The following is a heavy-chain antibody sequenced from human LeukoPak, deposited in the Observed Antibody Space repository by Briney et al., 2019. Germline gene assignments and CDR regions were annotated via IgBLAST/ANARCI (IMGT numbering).Heavy chain of an antibody. CDR2: INPNSGGT. CDR1: GYTFTGYY. J-gene: IGHJ4*02. V-gene: IGHV1-2*02. CDR3: ARSYYYDSSGEWDY. Sequence: ASVKVSCKASGYTFTGYYMHWMRQAPGQGLEWMGWINPNSGGTNYAQKFQGRVTMTRDTSISTAYTELSRLRSDDTAVYYCARSYYYDSSGEWDYWGQGTLVTVSS. D-gene: IGHD3-22*01.